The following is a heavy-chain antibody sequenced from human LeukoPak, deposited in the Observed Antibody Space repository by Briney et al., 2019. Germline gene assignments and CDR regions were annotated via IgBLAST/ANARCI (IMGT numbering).Heavy chain of an antibody. D-gene: IGHD6-13*01. V-gene: IGHV4-30-4*01. J-gene: IGHJ3*02. CDR1: GGSISSGDYY. Sequence: SQTLSLTCTVSGGSISSGDYYWSWIRQPPGKGLEWIGEINHSGSTNYNPSLKSRVTISVDTSKNQFSLKLSSVTAADTAVYYCARDLRYSRFDIWGQGTMVTVSS. CDR2: INHSGST. CDR3: ARDLRYSRFDI.